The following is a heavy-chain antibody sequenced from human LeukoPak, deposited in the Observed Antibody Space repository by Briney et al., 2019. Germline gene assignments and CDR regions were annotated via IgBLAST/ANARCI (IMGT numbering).Heavy chain of an antibody. J-gene: IGHJ4*02. CDR1: GYRFTSYW. D-gene: IGHD3-22*01. V-gene: IGHV5-51*01. CDR2: IYPGDSDT. Sequence: PGESLKISCKGSGYRFTSYWIGWVRQMPGKGLEWMGVIYPGDSDTRYSPSFQGQVTISADKSISTAYLQWSSLKASDTAMYCCARRYYYDSSGYYYDYWGQGTLVTVSS. CDR3: ARRYYYDSSGYYYDY.